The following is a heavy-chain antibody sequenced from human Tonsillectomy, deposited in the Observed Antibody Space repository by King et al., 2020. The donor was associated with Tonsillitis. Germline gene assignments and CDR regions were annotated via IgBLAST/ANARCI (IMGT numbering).Heavy chain of an antibody. J-gene: IGHJ4*02. CDR3: ARGVIAVAGTRDYFDY. Sequence: VQLVESGAEVKKPGASVKVSCTASGYSFTSYYIHWVRQAPGQGLEWMGVINPSGGSTNYAQKFQGRVTMTRDTSTSIVYMELSSPISEDTAVYYCARGVIAVAGTRDYFDYWGQGTLVTVSS. CDR1: GYSFTSYY. D-gene: IGHD6-19*01. CDR2: INPSGGST. V-gene: IGHV1-46*03.